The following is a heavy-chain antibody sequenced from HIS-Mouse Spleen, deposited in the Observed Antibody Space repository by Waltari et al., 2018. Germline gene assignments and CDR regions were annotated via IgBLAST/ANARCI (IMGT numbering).Heavy chain of an antibody. J-gene: IGHJ3*02. CDR3: ARYSYGYDDAFDI. V-gene: IGHV1-2*02. CDR2: INPNSGGT. Sequence: QVQLVQSGAEVKKPGASVKVSCKASGYTFTGYYIHWGRPAPGQGLEWMGWINPNSGGTNYAQKFQGRVTMTRDTSISTAYMELSRLRSDDTAVYYCARYSYGYDDAFDIWGQGTMVTVSS. CDR1: GYTFTGYY. D-gene: IGHD5-18*01.